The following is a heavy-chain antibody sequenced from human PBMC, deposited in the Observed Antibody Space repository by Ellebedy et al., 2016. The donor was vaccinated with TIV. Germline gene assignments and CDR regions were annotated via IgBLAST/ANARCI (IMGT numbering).Heavy chain of an antibody. D-gene: IGHD2-21*02. V-gene: IGHV3-33*08. Sequence: GESLKISCAASGFTFSSYGMHWVRQAPGKGLEWVAIILYDGSNRWYADSVKGRFTISRDNCTNTLDLQMNSLRAEDTAVYYCARDQLRCGGDCYSRPKYYFDHWGQGTLVTVSS. CDR1: GFTFSSYG. CDR2: ILYDGSNR. CDR3: ARDQLRCGGDCYSRPKYYFDH. J-gene: IGHJ4*02.